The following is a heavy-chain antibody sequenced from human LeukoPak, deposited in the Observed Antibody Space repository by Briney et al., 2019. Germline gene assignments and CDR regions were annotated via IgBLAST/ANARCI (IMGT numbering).Heavy chain of an antibody. CDR3: ARDGGPTYGSGSYPTDY. J-gene: IGHJ4*02. CDR2: ISYDGSNK. Sequence: QPGRSLRLSCAASGFTFSSYAMPWVRQAPGKGLEWVAVISYDGSNKYYADSVKGRFTISRDNSKNTLYLQMNSLRAEDTAVYYCARDGGPTYGSGSYPTDYWGQGTLVTVSS. V-gene: IGHV3-30-3*01. D-gene: IGHD3-10*01. CDR1: GFTFSSYA.